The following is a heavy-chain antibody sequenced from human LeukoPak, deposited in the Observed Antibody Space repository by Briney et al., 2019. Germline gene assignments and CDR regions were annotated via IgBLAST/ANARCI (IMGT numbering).Heavy chain of an antibody. Sequence: SETLSLTCAVYGGSFSGYYWSWIRQPPGKGLEWIGEINHSGSTNYNPSLKSRVTISVDTSKNQFSLKLNSVTAADTAVYYCARHVEGVRFTTFLAYWGQGILVTVSS. J-gene: IGHJ4*02. CDR2: INHSGST. CDR1: GGSFSGYY. D-gene: IGHD3-9*01. CDR3: ARHVEGVRFTTFLAY. V-gene: IGHV4-34*01.